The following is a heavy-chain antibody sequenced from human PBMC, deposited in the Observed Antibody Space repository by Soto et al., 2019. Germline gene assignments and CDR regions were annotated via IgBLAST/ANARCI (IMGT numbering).Heavy chain of an antibody. J-gene: IGHJ5*02. CDR2: SYYSGST. V-gene: IGHV4-59*08. CDR1: GGSITNNY. CDR3: ARRQNWNNLFDT. D-gene: IGHD1-1*01. Sequence: TLSLTCTVSGGSITNNYWSWIRQSPGKGLEWIGCSYYSGSTSYNPSLRSRVTISIDTSKTQFSLRLGSVTAADTAVYYCARRQNWNNLFDTSCPGTLVTV.